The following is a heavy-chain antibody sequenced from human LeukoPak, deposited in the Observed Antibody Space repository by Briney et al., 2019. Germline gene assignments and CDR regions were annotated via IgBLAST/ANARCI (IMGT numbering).Heavy chain of an antibody. Sequence: GGSLRLSCAASGFSFGSYWMHWLRQAPGKGLEWVSHISGGGGTTYYADSVEGRFTISRDNSKNTLYLQMNSLRAEDTAVYYCAKAEGSGNQPFDYWGQGTLVTASS. CDR1: GFSFGSYW. CDR2: ISGGGGTT. V-gene: IGHV3-23*01. CDR3: AKAEGSGNQPFDY. J-gene: IGHJ4*02. D-gene: IGHD3-10*01.